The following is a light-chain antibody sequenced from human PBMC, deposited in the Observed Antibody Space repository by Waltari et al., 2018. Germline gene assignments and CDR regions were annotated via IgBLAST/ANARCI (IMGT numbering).Light chain of an antibody. CDR1: SGSVSSTSY. CDR3: SMYMGSGVWV. CDR2: KGI. Sequence: QTVVTQEPSLSVSPGGTVTLTCALSSGSVSSTSYPTWYQQPPGQPPRTLVYKGISRSSGLPGRFSGSILGNTAALTITGAQADDESDYYCSMYMGSGVWVFGGGTKLTVL. J-gene: IGLJ3*02. V-gene: IGLV8-61*01.